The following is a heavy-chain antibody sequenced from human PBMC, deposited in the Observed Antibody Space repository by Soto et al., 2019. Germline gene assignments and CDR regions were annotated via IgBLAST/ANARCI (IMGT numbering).Heavy chain of an antibody. J-gene: IGHJ4*02. CDR3: ARDILPQYDILTGTLDY. CDR1: GFTFSSYA. D-gene: IGHD3-9*01. CDR2: ISYDGSNK. V-gene: IGHV3-30-3*01. Sequence: QVQLVESGGGVVQPGRSLRLSCAASGFTFSSYAMHWVRQAPGKGLEWVAVISYDGSNKYYADSVKGRFTISRDNSKNTLYLQMNSLRAEDTAVYYCARDILPQYDILTGTLDYWGQGTLVTVSS.